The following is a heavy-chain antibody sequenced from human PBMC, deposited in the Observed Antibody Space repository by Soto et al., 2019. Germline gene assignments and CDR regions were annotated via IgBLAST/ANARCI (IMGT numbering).Heavy chain of an antibody. V-gene: IGHV4-4*02. CDR3: TRTSAWTPPSAD. CDR1: GASITSDSW. CDR2: IYHNGRT. D-gene: IGHD1-1*01. J-gene: IGHJ4*02. Sequence: SETLSLTCLVSGASITSDSWWTWVRQSPEKGLEWIAEIYHNGRTNYNPSLKSRVSVSVDLSKNQFSLKVTSVTAADSAMYFCTRTSAWTPPSADWGPGTLVTVSS.